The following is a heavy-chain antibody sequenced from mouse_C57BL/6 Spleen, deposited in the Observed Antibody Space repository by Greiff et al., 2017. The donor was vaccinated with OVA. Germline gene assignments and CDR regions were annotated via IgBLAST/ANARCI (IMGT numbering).Heavy chain of an antibody. Sequence: VQLQESGAELVKPGASVKMSCKASGYTFTSYWITWVKQRPGQGLEWIGDIYPGSGSTNYNEKFKSKATLTVDTSSSTAYMQLSSLTSEDSAVYYCARRDGYYVAMDYWGQGTSVTVSS. CDR1: GYTFTSYW. D-gene: IGHD2-3*01. J-gene: IGHJ4*01. CDR3: ARRDGYYVAMDY. CDR2: IYPGSGST. V-gene: IGHV1-55*01.